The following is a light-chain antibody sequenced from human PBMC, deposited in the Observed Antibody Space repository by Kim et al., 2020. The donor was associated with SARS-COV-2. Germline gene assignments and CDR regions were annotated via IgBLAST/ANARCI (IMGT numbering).Light chain of an antibody. Sequence: QSITISCTGTSSDVGSYNLFSWYQQHPGKAPKLMIYEVSKRPSGVSNRFSGSKSGNTASLTISGLQAEDEADYYCCSYAGSSTLGVFGGGTQLTVL. CDR2: EVS. CDR3: CSYAGSSTLGV. CDR1: SSDVGSYNL. J-gene: IGLJ3*02. V-gene: IGLV2-23*02.